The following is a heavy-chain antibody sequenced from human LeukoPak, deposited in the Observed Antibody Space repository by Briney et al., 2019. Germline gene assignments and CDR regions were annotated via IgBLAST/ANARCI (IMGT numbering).Heavy chain of an antibody. Sequence: ASVKVSCMASGYTFTGYYMHWVRPAPGQGRAWMGWINPNSGGTNYAQKFQGRLTMTRETSISTAYMKLRRLRSDDTAVYYCARGSHFMTTVTTRDFDFWGQGTLVTVSS. D-gene: IGHD4-11*01. J-gene: IGHJ4*02. CDR3: ARGSHFMTTVTTRDFDF. CDR2: INPNSGGT. V-gene: IGHV1-2*02. CDR1: GYTFTGYY.